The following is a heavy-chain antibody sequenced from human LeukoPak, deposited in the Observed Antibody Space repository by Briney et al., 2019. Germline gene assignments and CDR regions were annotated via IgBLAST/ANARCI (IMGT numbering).Heavy chain of an antibody. CDR1: GYTFTGYY. Sequence: ASVKVSCKASGYTFTGYYMHWVRQAPGQGLEWMGWINPNSGGTNYAQKFQGRVTMTRDTSISTAYMELSRLRSDDTAVYYCAGTYYDFWSGYSYNWFDPWGQGTLVTVSS. V-gene: IGHV1-2*02. D-gene: IGHD3-3*01. J-gene: IGHJ5*02. CDR2: INPNSGGT. CDR3: AGTYYDFWSGYSYNWFDP.